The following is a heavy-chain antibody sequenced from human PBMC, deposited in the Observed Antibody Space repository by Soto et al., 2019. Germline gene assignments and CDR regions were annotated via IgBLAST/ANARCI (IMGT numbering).Heavy chain of an antibody. CDR1: GYTFTGYY. D-gene: IGHD6-13*01. CDR3: ARGGIAAAAPYYYYYGMDV. V-gene: IGHV1-2*02. CDR2: INPNSGGT. Sequence: ASVKVSCKASGYTFTGYYMHWVRQAPGQGLEWMGWINPNSGGTNYAQKFQGRVTMTRDTSISTAYMELSRLRSDDTAVYYCARGGIAAAAPYYYYYGMDVWGQGTTVTVS. J-gene: IGHJ6*02.